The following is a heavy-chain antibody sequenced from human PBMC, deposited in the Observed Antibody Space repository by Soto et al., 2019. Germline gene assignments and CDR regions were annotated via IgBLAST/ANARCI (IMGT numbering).Heavy chain of an antibody. D-gene: IGHD3-9*01. V-gene: IGHV3-74*01. Sequence: GGSLRLSCAASGFTFSSYWMHWVRQAPGKGLVWVSRINSDGSSTSYADSVKGRFTISRDNAKNTLYLQMNSLRAEDTAVYYCARDGSYDILTGYYYYYYMDVWGKGTTVTVSS. CDR1: GFTFSSYW. CDR3: ARDGSYDILTGYYYYYYMDV. CDR2: INSDGSST. J-gene: IGHJ6*03.